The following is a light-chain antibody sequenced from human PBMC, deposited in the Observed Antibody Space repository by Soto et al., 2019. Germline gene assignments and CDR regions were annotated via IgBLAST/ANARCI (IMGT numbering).Light chain of an antibody. CDR3: QQYGSSST. Sequence: EIVLTQSPGTLSLSPVERATLSCRASQSVSSSYLAWYQQKPGQAPRLLIYGASSRPTGIPDRFSGSGSGTDFTLTISRLEPEDFAVYYCQQYGSSSTFGQGTKVDIK. V-gene: IGKV3-20*01. J-gene: IGKJ1*01. CDR2: GAS. CDR1: QSVSSSY.